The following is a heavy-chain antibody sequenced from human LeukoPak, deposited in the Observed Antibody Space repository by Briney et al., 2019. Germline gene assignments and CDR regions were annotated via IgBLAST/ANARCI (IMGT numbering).Heavy chain of an antibody. CDR1: GYTFTGYY. CDR2: INPNSGGT. Sequence: ASVKVSCKASGYTFTGYYMHWVRQAPGQGLEWMGWINPNSGGTNYAQKFQGRVTMTRDTSISTAYMEPSRLRSDDTAVYYCAREAAAPNWFDPWGQGTLVTVSS. CDR3: AREAAAPNWFDP. J-gene: IGHJ5*02. D-gene: IGHD6-13*01. V-gene: IGHV1-2*02.